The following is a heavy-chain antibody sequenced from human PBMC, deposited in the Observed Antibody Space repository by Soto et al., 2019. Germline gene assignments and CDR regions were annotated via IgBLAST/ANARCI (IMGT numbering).Heavy chain of an antibody. CDR3: ASSYCSSTSCDVSPFTYYGMDV. CDR1: GFTVSSNY. J-gene: IGHJ6*02. D-gene: IGHD2-2*01. CDR2: IYSGGST. Sequence: GESLKISCAPSGFTVSSNYMGWVRQAPGKGLEWVSVIYSGGSTYYADSVKGRFTISRDNSKNTLYLQMNSLRAEDTAVNYCASSYCSSTSCDVSPFTYYGMDVWGQGTTVTVSS. V-gene: IGHV3-53*01.